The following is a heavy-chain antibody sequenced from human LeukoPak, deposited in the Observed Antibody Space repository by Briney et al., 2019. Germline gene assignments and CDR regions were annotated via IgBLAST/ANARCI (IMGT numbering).Heavy chain of an antibody. CDR1: GFTLSSYA. CDR2: LSGNGLDT. Sequence: GGSLRLSCAVSGFTLSSYAMSWVRQAPGKGLEWVSGLSGNGLDTYYADSVKGRFTISRDNYKKTLFLNMNRLRAEDTAIYYCAKDTVRCYDFWGGDFDYWGQGALVTVSS. V-gene: IGHV3-23*01. J-gene: IGHJ4*02. CDR3: AKDTVRCYDFWGGDFDY. D-gene: IGHD3-3*01.